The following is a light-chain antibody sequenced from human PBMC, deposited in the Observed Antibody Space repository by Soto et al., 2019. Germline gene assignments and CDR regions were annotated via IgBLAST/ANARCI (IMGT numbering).Light chain of an antibody. CDR3: EQSFRSPIT. Sequence: DIQLTQSPSSLSAAVWDTVTVPCRASQSIALSVNWYQQKPGKAPKLLIYVAFTLESGVPSRFSGSGSGTEFTLTIRSLQPEDFATYYCEQSFRSPITFGQGTRLEIK. V-gene: IGKV1-39*01. CDR2: VAF. CDR1: QSIALS. J-gene: IGKJ5*01.